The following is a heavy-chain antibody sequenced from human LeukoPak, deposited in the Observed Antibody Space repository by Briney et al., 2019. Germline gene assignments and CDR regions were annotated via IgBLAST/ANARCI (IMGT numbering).Heavy chain of an antibody. CDR1: GGSISSNY. J-gene: IGHJ4*02. D-gene: IGHD6-19*01. CDR2: ISYTGST. V-gene: IGHV4-59*01. Sequence: SETLSLTCTLSGGSISSNYWSWIRQPPGKGLEWVGYISYTGSTHYNPSLKSRVTISLDTSKNQFSLKLSSVTAADTAVYYCARTPGGWYDYWGQGTLVTVSS. CDR3: ARTPGGWYDY.